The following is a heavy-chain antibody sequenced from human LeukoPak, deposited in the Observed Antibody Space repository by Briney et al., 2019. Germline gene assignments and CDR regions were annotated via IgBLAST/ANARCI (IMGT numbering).Heavy chain of an antibody. V-gene: IGHV4-4*07. D-gene: IGHD6-19*01. J-gene: IGHJ4*02. Sequence: SETLSLTCTVSGGSISSYYWSWIRQPAGKGLEWIGRIYTSGSTNYNPSLKSRVTTSVDTSKNQFSLKLSSVTAADTAVYYCARDVAVAGTRRFDYWGQGTLVTVSS. CDR2: IYTSGST. CDR3: ARDVAVAGTRRFDY. CDR1: GGSISSYY.